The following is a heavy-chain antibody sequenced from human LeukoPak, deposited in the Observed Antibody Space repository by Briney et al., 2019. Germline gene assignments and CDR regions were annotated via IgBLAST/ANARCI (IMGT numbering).Heavy chain of an antibody. D-gene: IGHD6-6*01. Sequence: GGSLRLSCAASGFTFSSYAMSWVRQAPGKGPEWVSAISGSGGSTYYADSVKGRFTISRDNSKNTLYLQMNSLRAEDTAVYYCAKQYSSSSADYYYYYYMDVWGKGTTVTVSS. J-gene: IGHJ6*03. CDR1: GFTFSSYA. CDR3: AKQYSSSSADYYYYYYMDV. CDR2: ISGSGGST. V-gene: IGHV3-23*01.